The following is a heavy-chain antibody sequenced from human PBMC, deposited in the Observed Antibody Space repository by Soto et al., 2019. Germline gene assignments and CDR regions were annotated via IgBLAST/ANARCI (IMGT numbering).Heavy chain of an antibody. CDR3: AKAGNVDTHVYFDY. D-gene: IGHD5-18*01. Sequence: VGSLRLSCAASGFTFSSYAMSWVRQAPGKGLEWVSAISGSGGSTYYADSVKGRFTISRDNSKNTLYLQMNSLRAEDTAVYYCAKAGNVDTHVYFDYWGQGTLVTVSS. CDR1: GFTFSSYA. J-gene: IGHJ4*02. V-gene: IGHV3-23*01. CDR2: ISGSGGST.